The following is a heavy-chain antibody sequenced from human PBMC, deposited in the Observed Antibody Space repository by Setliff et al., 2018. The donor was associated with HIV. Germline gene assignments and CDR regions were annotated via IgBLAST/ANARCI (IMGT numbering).Heavy chain of an antibody. CDR2: ISGSGDST. CDR3: AKDYVENDY. Sequence: PGGSLRLSCAPSGFTFGSYAMSWVRQAPGKGLEWVSVISGSGDSTFYADSLKGRFTISRDNSKNTLSLQMNSLRAEDTAVYYCAKDYVENDYWGQGTLVTVSS. V-gene: IGHV3-23*01. J-gene: IGHJ4*02. D-gene: IGHD3-16*01. CDR1: GFTFGSYA.